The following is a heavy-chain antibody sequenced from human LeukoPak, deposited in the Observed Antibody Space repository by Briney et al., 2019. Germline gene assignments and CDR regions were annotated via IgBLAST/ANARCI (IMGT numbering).Heavy chain of an antibody. CDR2: ISGSGGST. D-gene: IGHD3-22*01. CDR1: GFTFSSYA. Sequence: PGGSLRLSCAASGFTFSSYAMSWVRQAPGKGLEWVSAISGSGGSTYYADSVKGRFTISRDNSKNTLYLQMNSLRAEDTAVYYCAKVTTMIVVVSHFDYWGQGTLVTASS. V-gene: IGHV3-23*01. J-gene: IGHJ4*02. CDR3: AKVTTMIVVVSHFDY.